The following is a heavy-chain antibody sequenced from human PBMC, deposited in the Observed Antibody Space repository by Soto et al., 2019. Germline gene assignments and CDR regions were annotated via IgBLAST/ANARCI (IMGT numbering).Heavy chain of an antibody. V-gene: IGHV1-2*06. CDR2: MNIDTGGT. CDR1: GYRFTTYY. Sequence: ASVKVSCKASGYRFTTYYIHWVRQAPGQGLEWMGRMNIDTGGTTYAQKFQGRVTMTRDASISTAYMEVSSVKSDDTAMYYCARDGNFAFRGYSFAFDLWGQGTLVTVSS. CDR3: ARDGNFAFRGYSFAFDL. J-gene: IGHJ4*02. D-gene: IGHD5-18*01.